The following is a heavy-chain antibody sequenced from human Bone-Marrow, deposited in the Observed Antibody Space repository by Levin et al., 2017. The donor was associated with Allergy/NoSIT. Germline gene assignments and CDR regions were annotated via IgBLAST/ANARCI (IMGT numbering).Heavy chain of an antibody. CDR2: ISTTSSTI. Sequence: GESLKISCAASGFTFSSHSMNWVRQAPGKGLEWVSYISTTSSTIYYADSVKGRFTISRDNAKNSLYLHMNSLRDEDTAVYYCARDHITIFSLYFDYWGPGTLVTVSS. V-gene: IGHV3-48*02. CDR3: ARDHITIFSLYFDY. J-gene: IGHJ4*02. CDR1: GFTFSSHS. D-gene: IGHD3-9*01.